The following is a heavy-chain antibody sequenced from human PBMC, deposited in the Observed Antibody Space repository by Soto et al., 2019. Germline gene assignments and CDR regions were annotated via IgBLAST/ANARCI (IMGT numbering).Heavy chain of an antibody. D-gene: IGHD1-26*01. CDR2: INPKSGGT. J-gene: IGHJ4*02. CDR1: GYTFTVYY. V-gene: IGHV1-2*02. Sequence: QVQLVQSGAEVKKPGASVNVSCKASGYTFTVYYMHWVRQAPGQGLEGMGWINPKSGGTMYPQKFQGRVTMTWDTSISTAYMALTRLRSDDTAVYYCARDLAKGCGSAGFDYWGQGTLVTVSS. CDR3: ARDLAKGCGSAGFDY.